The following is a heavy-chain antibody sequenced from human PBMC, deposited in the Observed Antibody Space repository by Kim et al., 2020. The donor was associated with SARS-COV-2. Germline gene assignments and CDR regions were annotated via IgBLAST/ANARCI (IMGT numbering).Heavy chain of an antibody. CDR3: ASLNTFGGVYDAFDI. V-gene: IGHV3-21*01. D-gene: IGHD3-16*01. Sequence: GGSLRLSCAASGFTFSSYSMNWVRQAPGKGLEWVSSISSSSYIYYADSVKGRFTISRDNAKNSLYLQMNSLRAEDTAVYYCASLNTFGGVYDAFDIWGQGTMVTVSS. J-gene: IGHJ3*02. CDR1: GFTFSSYS. CDR2: ISSSSYI.